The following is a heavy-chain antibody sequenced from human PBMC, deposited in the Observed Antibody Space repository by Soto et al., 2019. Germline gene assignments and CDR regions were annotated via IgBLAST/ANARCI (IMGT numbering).Heavy chain of an antibody. CDR1: GGAISSSNYY. V-gene: IGHV4-39*01. J-gene: IGHJ4*02. CDR3: ARHKDSNAWEYFDY. CDR2: IYYTGST. D-gene: IGHD5-18*01. Sequence: PSETLSLTCSVSGGAISSSNYYWGWIRQPPGKGLEWIGSIYYTGSTYYNPSLKSRVTIPVDTSKNQFSLNLISVTAADTAVYYWARHKDSNAWEYFDYWGQGTPVTVSS.